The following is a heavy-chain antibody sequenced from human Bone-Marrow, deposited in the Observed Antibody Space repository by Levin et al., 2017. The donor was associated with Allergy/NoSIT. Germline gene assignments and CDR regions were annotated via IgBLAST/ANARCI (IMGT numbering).Heavy chain of an antibody. V-gene: IGHV4-38-2*02. CDR3: ARGEWELLPHDY. CDR1: GYSISSGYY. D-gene: IGHD1-26*01. CDR2: IYHSGST. J-gene: IGHJ4*02. Sequence: PSETLSLTCTVSGYSISSGYYWGWIRQPPGKGLEWIGSIYHSGSTYYNPSLKSRVTISVDTSKNQFSLKLSSVTAADTAVYYCARGEWELLPHDYWGQGTLVTVSS.